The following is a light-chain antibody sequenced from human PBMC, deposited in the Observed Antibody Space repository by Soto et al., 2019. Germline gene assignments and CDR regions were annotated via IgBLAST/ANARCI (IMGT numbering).Light chain of an antibody. Sequence: ESVLTQSPGTLSLSPGERATLSCRASQSVSSNYLAWYQQKPGQAPRLLIYGASTRATGIPARFSGSGSGTEFTLTISSLQSEDFAVYFCQQYNIWPQTFGQGTKVDIK. J-gene: IGKJ1*01. CDR3: QQYNIWPQT. V-gene: IGKV3D-15*01. CDR2: GAS. CDR1: QSVSSN.